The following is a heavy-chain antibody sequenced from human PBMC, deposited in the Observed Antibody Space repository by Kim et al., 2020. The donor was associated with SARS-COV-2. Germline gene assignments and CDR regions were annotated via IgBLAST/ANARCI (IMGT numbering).Heavy chain of an antibody. Sequence: ASVKVSCKASGYTFTSYGISWVRQAPGQGLEWMGWISAYNGNTNYAQKLQGRVTMTTDTSTSTAYMELRSLRSDDTAVYYCARDRYSYGYSAFDYWGQGTLVTVSS. J-gene: IGHJ4*02. V-gene: IGHV1-18*01. CDR3: ARDRYSYGYSAFDY. D-gene: IGHD5-18*01. CDR1: GYTFTSYG. CDR2: ISAYNGNT.